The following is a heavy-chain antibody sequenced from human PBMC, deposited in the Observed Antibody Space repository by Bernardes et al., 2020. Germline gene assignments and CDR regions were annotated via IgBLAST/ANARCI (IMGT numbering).Heavy chain of an antibody. D-gene: IGHD3-3*01. CDR1: GASIRSGNDY. CDR2: IYTSGGT. J-gene: IGHJ6*02. CDR3: ARDNAFWSGFPDVYYNGMDV. Sequence: TLSLTCTVSGASIRSGNDYWNWIRQPGGRGLEWIGRIYTSGGTNYNPSLKSRVTMSIDTSKNQFSLKLTSVTAADTAVYYCARDNAFWSGFPDVYYNGMDVWGQGTTVTVSS. V-gene: IGHV4-61*02.